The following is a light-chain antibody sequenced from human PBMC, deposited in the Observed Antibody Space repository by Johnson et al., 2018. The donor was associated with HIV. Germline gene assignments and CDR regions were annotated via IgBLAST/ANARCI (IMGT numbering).Light chain of an antibody. Sequence: QSALTQPPSVSAAPGQRVTISCSGNNSNIGYNSVSWYQQVPGAAPKLLIYENNKRPSGIADRFSASKSGTSATLDITGLQTGDEADYYCGTWDSSLSAEVFGTGTKVTVL. CDR2: ENN. V-gene: IGLV1-51*02. J-gene: IGLJ1*01. CDR1: NSNIGYNS. CDR3: GTWDSSLSAEV.